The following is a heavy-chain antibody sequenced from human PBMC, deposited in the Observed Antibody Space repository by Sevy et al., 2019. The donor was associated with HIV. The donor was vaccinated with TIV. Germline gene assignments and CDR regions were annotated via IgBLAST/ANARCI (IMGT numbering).Heavy chain of an antibody. D-gene: IGHD3-10*01. CDR2: INHSGST. V-gene: IGHV4-34*01. Sequence: SETLSLTCAVYGGSFSGYYWSWIRQPPGKGLEWIGEINHSGSTNYNPSLKSRVTISVDTSKNQFSLKLSSVTAADTAVYYCARGRVRGVIKYYYHGMDVWGQGTTVTVSS. CDR1: GGSFSGYY. J-gene: IGHJ6*02. CDR3: ARGRVRGVIKYYYHGMDV.